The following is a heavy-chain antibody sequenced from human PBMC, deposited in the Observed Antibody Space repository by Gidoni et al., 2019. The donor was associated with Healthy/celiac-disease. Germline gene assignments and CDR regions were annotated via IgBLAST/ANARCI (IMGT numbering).Heavy chain of an antibody. V-gene: IGHV3-23*01. D-gene: IGHD3-10*01. Sequence: EVQLLESGGGLVQPGGSLRLSCAASGFTFSSYAMSWVRQAPGKGLEWVSAISGSGGSTYYADSVKGRFTISRDNSKNTLYLQMNSLRAEDTAVYYCAKANRGYGSGSYYFDYWGQGTLVTVSS. J-gene: IGHJ4*02. CDR2: ISGSGGST. CDR1: GFTFSSYA. CDR3: AKANRGYGSGSYYFDY.